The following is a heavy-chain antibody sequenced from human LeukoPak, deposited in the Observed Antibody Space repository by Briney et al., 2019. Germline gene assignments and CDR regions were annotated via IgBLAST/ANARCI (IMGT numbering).Heavy chain of an antibody. D-gene: IGHD3-22*01. CDR2: ISGSGGTT. CDR3: ARAGIGYESSGYYAPGY. Sequence: GGSLRLSCAASGFTFSDYGMSWVRQAPGKGLEWVSGISGSGGTTYYADSVKGRFTISRDNSKKTLYLQLTSLRAEDTAVYYCARAGIGYESSGYYAPGYWGQGTLVTVSS. J-gene: IGHJ4*02. CDR1: GFTFSDYG. V-gene: IGHV3-23*01.